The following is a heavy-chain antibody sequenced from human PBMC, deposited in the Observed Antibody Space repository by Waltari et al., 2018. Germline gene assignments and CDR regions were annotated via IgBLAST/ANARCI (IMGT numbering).Heavy chain of an antibody. CDR1: GGTFSSYT. CDR3: ANDYYGSGSYYKGNDAFDI. V-gene: IGHV1-69*02. J-gene: IGHJ3*02. CDR2: IIPILGIA. D-gene: IGHD3-10*01. Sequence: QVQLVQSGAEVKKPGSSVKVSCKASGGTFSSYTISWVRQAPGQGLEWMGRIIPILGIANYAQKFQGRVTITAEKTTSTAYMELSSLRSEDTAVYYFANDYYGSGSYYKGNDAFDIWGRGTMVTVSS.